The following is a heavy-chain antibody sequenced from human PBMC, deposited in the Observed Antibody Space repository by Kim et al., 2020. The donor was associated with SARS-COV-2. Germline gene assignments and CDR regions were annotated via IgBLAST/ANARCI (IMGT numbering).Heavy chain of an antibody. D-gene: IGHD3-22*01. CDR1: GGTFSSYA. Sequence: SVKVSCKASGGTFSSYAISWVRQAPGQGLEWMGGIIPIFGTANYAQKFQGRVTITADESTSTAYMELSSLRSEDTAVYYCASLYYDSSGTPHDAFDIWGQGTMVTVSS. CDR3: ASLYYDSSGTPHDAFDI. V-gene: IGHV1-69*13. J-gene: IGHJ3*02. CDR2: IIPIFGTA.